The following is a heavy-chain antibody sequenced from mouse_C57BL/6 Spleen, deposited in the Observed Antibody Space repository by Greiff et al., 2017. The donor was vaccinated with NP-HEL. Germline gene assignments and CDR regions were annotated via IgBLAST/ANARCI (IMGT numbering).Heavy chain of an antibody. Sequence: VQLKESGPELVKPGASVKISCKASGYAFSSSWMNWVKQRPGQGLEWIGRIYPGDGDTNYNGKFKGKATLTADKSSSTAYMQLSSLTSEDSAVYFCARRNYGSSYVGYFDVWGTGTTVTVSS. CDR2: IYPGDGDT. CDR3: ARRNYGSSYVGYFDV. V-gene: IGHV1-82*01. J-gene: IGHJ1*03. CDR1: GYAFSSSW. D-gene: IGHD1-1*01.